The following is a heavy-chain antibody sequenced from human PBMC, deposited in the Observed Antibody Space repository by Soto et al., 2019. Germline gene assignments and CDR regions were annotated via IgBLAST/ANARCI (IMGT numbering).Heavy chain of an antibody. CDR2: IYYSGST. Sequence: PSETLSLTCTVSGGSISSYYWSWIRQPPGEGLEWIGYIYYSGSTNYNPSLKSRVTISVDTSKNQFSLKLSSATAADTAVYYCARDRRKPSYYDFWSGYYPPYGMDVWGQGTTVTVSS. J-gene: IGHJ6*02. D-gene: IGHD3-3*01. CDR1: GGSISSYY. CDR3: ARDRRKPSYYDFWSGYYPPYGMDV. V-gene: IGHV4-59*01.